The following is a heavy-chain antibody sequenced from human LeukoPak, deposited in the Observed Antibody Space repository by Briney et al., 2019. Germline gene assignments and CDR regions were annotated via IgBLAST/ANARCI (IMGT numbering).Heavy chain of an antibody. Sequence: SETLSLTRTFSVGFIRSSSYYWGWIPQPPGKGVEWIGSIYYSESPYYNPPRKSRVPISVDTSKNQFSLKLSSVTAADTAVYYCARHITIFGLVIKGRSYYFDYWGQGTLVTVSS. CDR1: VGFIRSSSYY. J-gene: IGHJ4*02. D-gene: IGHD3-3*01. V-gene: IGHV4-39*01. CDR2: IYYSESP. CDR3: ARHITIFGLVIKGRSYYFDY.